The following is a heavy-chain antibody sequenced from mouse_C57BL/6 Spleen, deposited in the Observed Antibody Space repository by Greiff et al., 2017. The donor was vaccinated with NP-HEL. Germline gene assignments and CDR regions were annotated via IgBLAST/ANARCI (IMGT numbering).Heavy chain of an antibody. CDR2: IDPNSGGT. D-gene: IGHD3-2*02. V-gene: IGHV1-72*01. CDR3: ARNGVYSSGYTLAWFAY. J-gene: IGHJ3*01. CDR1: GYTFTSYW. Sequence: VQLQQSGAELVKPGASVKLSCKASGYTFTSYWMHWVKQRPGRGLEWIGRIDPNSGGTKYNEKFKSKATLTVDKPSSTAYMQLSSLTSEDSAVYYCARNGVYSSGYTLAWFAYWGQGTLVTVSA.